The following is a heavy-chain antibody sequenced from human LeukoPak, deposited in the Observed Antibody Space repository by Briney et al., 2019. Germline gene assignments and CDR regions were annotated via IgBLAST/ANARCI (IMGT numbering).Heavy chain of an antibody. CDR2: IYSGGST. J-gene: IGHJ4*02. V-gene: IGHV3-53*01. D-gene: IGHD3-22*01. CDR3: ARDLYYDSSGYLH. CDR1: GFTVSSNY. Sequence: GSLRLSCAASGFTVSSNYMSWVRQAPGKGLEWVSVIYSGGSTYYADSVKGRFTISRDNSKNTLYLQMNSLRAEDTAVYYCARDLYYDSSGYLHWGQGTLVTVSS.